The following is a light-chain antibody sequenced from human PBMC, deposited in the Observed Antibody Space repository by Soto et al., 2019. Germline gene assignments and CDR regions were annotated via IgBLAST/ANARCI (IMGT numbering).Light chain of an antibody. J-gene: IGLJ2*01. CDR1: SSDVGGYNY. V-gene: IGLV2-14*01. CDR3: SSYTSSITYVV. Sequence: QSALTQPASVSGSPGQSITISCTGSSSDVGGYNYVSWYQQHPDKAPKVIIYEVSNRPSGVSNRFSGSKTISGLQAEDEADYYCSSYTSSITYVVFGGGTKVTVL. CDR2: EVS.